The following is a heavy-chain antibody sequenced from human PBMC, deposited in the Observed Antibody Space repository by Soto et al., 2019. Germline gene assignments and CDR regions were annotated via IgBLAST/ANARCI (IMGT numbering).Heavy chain of an antibody. CDR2: ISSSSSTI. Sequence: GGSLRLSCAASGLSLSSYSMNWVRQAPRKGLEWVSYISSSSSTIYYADSVKGRFTIFRDNVENALYLQMNSLRDDDTAVYYCARSWDQQLVPPDYWGQGTLVTVSS. J-gene: IGHJ4*02. V-gene: IGHV3-48*02. CDR1: GLSLSSYS. CDR3: ARSWDQQLVPPDY. D-gene: IGHD6-13*01.